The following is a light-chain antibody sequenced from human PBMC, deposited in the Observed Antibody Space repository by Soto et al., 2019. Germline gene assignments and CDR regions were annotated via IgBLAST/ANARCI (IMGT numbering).Light chain of an antibody. CDR3: AAWDDSLNGYV. V-gene: IGLV1-44*01. Sequence: QSVLTQPPSASGTPGQRVTISCSGGSSNIGTNAVNWYQQLPGTAPKLLIYNNNQRPSGVSDRFSGSKSGTSAPLAISGLQSEDEADYYCAAWDDSLNGYVFGTGTKLTVL. J-gene: IGLJ1*01. CDR1: SSNIGTNA. CDR2: NNN.